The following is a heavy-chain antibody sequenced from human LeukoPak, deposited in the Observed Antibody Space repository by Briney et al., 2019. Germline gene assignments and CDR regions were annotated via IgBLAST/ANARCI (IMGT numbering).Heavy chain of an antibody. CDR1: GFTFRNFG. CDR3: VRGPARGYYDGSGYDFDY. Sequence: GGSTRLSCAASGFTFRNFGMHWVRQAPGKGLEWVTFIDDDGINFYYVNSVKGRFAISRDNSKNTLYLQMSSLESEDTAVYYCVRGPARGYYDGSGYDFDYWGQGTLVTVSS. V-gene: IGHV3-30*02. D-gene: IGHD3-22*01. J-gene: IGHJ4*02. CDR2: IDDDGINF.